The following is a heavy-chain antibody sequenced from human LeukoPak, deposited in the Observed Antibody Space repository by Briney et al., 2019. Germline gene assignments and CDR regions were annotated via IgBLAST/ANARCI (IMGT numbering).Heavy chain of an antibody. Sequence: SETLSLTCAVYGGSFSGYYWSWIRQPPGKGLEWIGEINHSGSTNYNPSLKSRVTISVDTSKNQFSLKLSSMTAADTAVYYCARKGRDGYNWYYYYMDVWGKGTTVTVSS. CDR3: ARKGRDGYNWYYYYMDV. D-gene: IGHD5-24*01. CDR2: INHSGST. J-gene: IGHJ6*03. CDR1: GGSFSGYY. V-gene: IGHV4-34*01.